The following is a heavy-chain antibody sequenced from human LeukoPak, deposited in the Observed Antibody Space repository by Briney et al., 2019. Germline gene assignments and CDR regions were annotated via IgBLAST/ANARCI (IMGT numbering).Heavy chain of an antibody. CDR1: GYSFTSHW. J-gene: IGHJ3*02. V-gene: IGHV5-51*01. CDR2: IYPSDSDT. CDR3: ASAIAVAGPDAFDI. D-gene: IGHD6-19*01. Sequence: GESLKISCKGSGYSFTSHWIGWVRQMSGKGLEWMGIIYPSDSDTRYSPSYRGQVTISADKSISTAYLQWSSLKASDTAMYYCASAIAVAGPDAFDIWGQGTMVTVSS.